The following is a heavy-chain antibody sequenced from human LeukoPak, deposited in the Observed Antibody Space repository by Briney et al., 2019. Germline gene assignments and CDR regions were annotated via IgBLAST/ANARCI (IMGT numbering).Heavy chain of an antibody. V-gene: IGHV3-9*03. CDR1: GFTFDDYA. J-gene: IGHJ4*02. Sequence: SLKISCAGSGFTFDDYAVHWVRQAPGKGLEWVSGISWNSGNIGYADSVKGRFIVSRDNAKNSLYLQMNSLRDEDMALYYCAKGRSGYYYGSGPLDYWGQGTLVTVSS. D-gene: IGHD3-10*01. CDR3: AKGRSGYYYGSGPLDY. CDR2: ISWNSGNI.